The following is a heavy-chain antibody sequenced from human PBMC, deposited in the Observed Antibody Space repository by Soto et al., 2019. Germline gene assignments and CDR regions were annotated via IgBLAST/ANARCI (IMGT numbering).Heavy chain of an antibody. CDR1: GGSISSGDYY. D-gene: IGHD6-13*01. Sequence: ASETLSLTCTVFGGSISSGDYYWIWIRQHPGKGLEWIGYIYYSGRTNYNPSLKSRVIISVDTSKNQFSLKLTSVTAADTAVYYCARGRRYTSSWYWFDPWGQGTLVTVFS. CDR3: ARGRRYTSSWYWFDP. J-gene: IGHJ5*02. V-gene: IGHV4-31*03. CDR2: IYYSGRT.